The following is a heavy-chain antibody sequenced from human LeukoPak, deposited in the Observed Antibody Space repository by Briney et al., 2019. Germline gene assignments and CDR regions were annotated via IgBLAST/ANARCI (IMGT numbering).Heavy chain of an antibody. CDR3: ARQDTYYDFWSGYDG. Sequence: GESLKISCKGSGYSFTSYWIGWVRQMPGKGLEWMGIIYPGDSDIRYSPSFQGQVTISADKSISTAYLQWSSLKASDTAMYYCARQDTYYDFWSGYDGWGQGTLVTVSS. D-gene: IGHD3-3*01. CDR1: GYSFTSYW. CDR2: IYPGDSDI. J-gene: IGHJ4*02. V-gene: IGHV5-51*01.